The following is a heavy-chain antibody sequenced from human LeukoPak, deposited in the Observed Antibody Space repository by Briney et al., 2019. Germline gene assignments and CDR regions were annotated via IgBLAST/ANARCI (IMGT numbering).Heavy chain of an antibody. V-gene: IGHV1-69*13. Sequence: SVKVSCKASGGTFSSYAISWVRQAPGQGLEWMGGIIPIFGTANYAQKFQGSVTITADESTSTAYMELSSLRSEDTAVYYCARALVQLEQIHWFDPWGQGTLVTVSS. D-gene: IGHD1-1*01. J-gene: IGHJ5*02. CDR3: ARALVQLEQIHWFDP. CDR2: IIPIFGTA. CDR1: GGTFSSYA.